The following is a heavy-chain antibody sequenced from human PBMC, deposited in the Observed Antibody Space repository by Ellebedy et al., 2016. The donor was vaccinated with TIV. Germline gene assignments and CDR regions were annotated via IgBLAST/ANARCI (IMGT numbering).Heavy chain of an antibody. J-gene: IGHJ4*02. Sequence: ASVKVSCKASGYTFSSYTLHWVRQAPGQRLEWMGSINTGNGNTQYSQRFQDTVTFTRDTSAKTVYIDLSSLRSEDTAVYYCARRFSNNGAYFDYWGQGTLVTVSS. CDR1: GYTFSSYT. CDR3: ARRFSNNGAYFDY. D-gene: IGHD2-8*01. V-gene: IGHV1-3*04. CDR2: INTGNGNT.